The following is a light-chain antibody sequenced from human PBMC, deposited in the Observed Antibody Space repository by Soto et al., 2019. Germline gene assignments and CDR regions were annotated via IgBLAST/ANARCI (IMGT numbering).Light chain of an antibody. V-gene: IGKV1-39*01. CDR1: QTISNY. CDR3: QQSYNTPIT. CDR2: ATS. J-gene: IGKJ5*01. Sequence: DIQMTQSPSSLSASLGDRVTITCRASQTISNYLNWYQQKPGRAPELLVYATSSLQSGVPSRFTGSGSGTHFTLTTSGLQPADFATYFCQQSYNTPITFGQGTRLEIK.